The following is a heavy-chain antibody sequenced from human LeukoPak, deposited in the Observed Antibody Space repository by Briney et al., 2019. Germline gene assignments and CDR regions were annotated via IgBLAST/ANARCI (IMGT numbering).Heavy chain of an antibody. J-gene: IGHJ5*02. CDR3: ARDPQDIVVVPASGWFDP. V-gene: IGHV4-39*06. CDR1: GGSLSSSSYY. D-gene: IGHD2-2*01. CDR2: IYYSGST. Sequence: PSETLSLTCTVSGGSLSSSSYYWGWIRQPPGKGLEWLGRIYYSGSTYYNPSLKSRVTISVDTSKNQFALKLSSVTAADTAVYYCARDPQDIVVVPASGWFDPWGQGTLVTVSS.